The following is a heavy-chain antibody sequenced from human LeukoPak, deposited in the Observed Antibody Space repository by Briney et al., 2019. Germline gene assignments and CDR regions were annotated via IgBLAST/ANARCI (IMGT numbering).Heavy chain of an antibody. CDR2: ISNSGDST. CDR3: VKDRCDGTTCPEV. J-gene: IGHJ4*02. Sequence: GGSLRLSCAASGFTFSSYGMHWVRQAPGEGLEWVSGISNSGDSTYYSDSLKGRFTISRDNSKNTLHLQMSNLRADDTALYYCVKDRCDGTTCPEVWGQGTLVTVSS. D-gene: IGHD2-2*01. CDR1: GFTFSSYG. V-gene: IGHV3-23*01.